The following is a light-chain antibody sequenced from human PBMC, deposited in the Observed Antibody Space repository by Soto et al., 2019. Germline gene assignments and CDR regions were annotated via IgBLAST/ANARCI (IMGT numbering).Light chain of an antibody. V-gene: IGKV1-39*01. Sequence: DIQMTQSPSSLSASVGDRVTITCRASQRISSYLNWYQQKPGKAPKLLIYAASSLQSGVPSRFSGSGSGTDVTLTISSLQPEDFATYYCQQSYSTPYTFGQGNKLEIK. CDR1: QRISSY. CDR3: QQSYSTPYT. J-gene: IGKJ2*01. CDR2: AAS.